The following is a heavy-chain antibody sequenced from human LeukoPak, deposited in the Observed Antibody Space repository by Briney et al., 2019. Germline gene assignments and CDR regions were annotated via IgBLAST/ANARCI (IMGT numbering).Heavy chain of an antibody. V-gene: IGHV3-21*01. CDR2: ISSSSSYI. J-gene: IGHJ4*02. D-gene: IGHD6-13*01. Sequence: GGSLRLSCAASGFTFSSYSMNWVRQAPGKGLEWVSSISSSSSYIYYADSVKGRFTISRDNAKNSLYLQMNSLRAEDTAVYYCARVIAAAGIDYWGQGTMVTVSS. CDR3: ARVIAAAGIDY. CDR1: GFTFSSYS.